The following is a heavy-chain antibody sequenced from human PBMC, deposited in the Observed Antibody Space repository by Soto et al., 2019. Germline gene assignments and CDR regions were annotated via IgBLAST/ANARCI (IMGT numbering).Heavy chain of an antibody. V-gene: IGHV3-7*01. CDR1: GFTFSSYW. Sequence: EVQLVESGGGLVQPGGSLRLSCAASGFTFSSYWMSWVRQAPGKGLEWVATIKRDGSEKYYVDSVKGRFIISRDNAKNSLYLQMNSLRAEDTAVYYCAVLPWGDPGYYYYYGMDVWGQGTTVTVSS. CDR3: AVLPWGDPGYYYYYGMDV. D-gene: IGHD3-16*01. CDR2: IKRDGSEK. J-gene: IGHJ6*02.